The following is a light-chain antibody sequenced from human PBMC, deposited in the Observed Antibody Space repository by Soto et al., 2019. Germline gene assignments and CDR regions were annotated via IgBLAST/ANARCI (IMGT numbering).Light chain of an antibody. J-gene: IGLJ2*01. Sequence: QSVLTQPPSVSAAPGQKVTVSCSGSSSNIGNNHVSWYQHLPGTAPKVLIYDNNKRPSGIPDRFSGSKSATSATLDITGLQTGDEADYYCQSYDSGLGGYVIFGGGTQLTVL. CDR1: SSNIGNNH. V-gene: IGLV1-51*01. CDR2: DNN. CDR3: QSYDSGLGGYVI.